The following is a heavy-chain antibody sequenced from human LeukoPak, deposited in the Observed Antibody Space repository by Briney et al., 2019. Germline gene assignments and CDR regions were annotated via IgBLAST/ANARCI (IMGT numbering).Heavy chain of an antibody. J-gene: IGHJ4*02. CDR2: ISSSSSYI. Sequence: PGGSLRLSCAASGFTFSSYSMNWVRQAPGKGLEWVSSISSSSSYIYYADSVKGRFTISRDNAKNSLYLQMNSLRAEDTAVYYCARDADIVVVPAAMQSDYWSQGTLVTVSS. CDR3: ARDADIVVVPAAMQSDY. V-gene: IGHV3-21*01. D-gene: IGHD2-2*01. CDR1: GFTFSSYS.